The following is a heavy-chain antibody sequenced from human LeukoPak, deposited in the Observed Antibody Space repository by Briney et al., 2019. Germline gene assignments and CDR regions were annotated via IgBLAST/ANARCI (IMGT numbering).Heavy chain of an antibody. Sequence: GGSLRLSCAVSGFTFRTYWMHWVRQVPGEGLVWVSRVNEDGSITNYADSVKGRFSISRDNAKNTLYLQMNSLRAEDTAVYYCGRDLGGRSGYWGQGTLVTVSS. CDR3: GRDLGGRSGY. D-gene: IGHD1-26*01. CDR2: VNEDGSIT. V-gene: IGHV3-74*01. CDR1: GFTFRTYW. J-gene: IGHJ4*02.